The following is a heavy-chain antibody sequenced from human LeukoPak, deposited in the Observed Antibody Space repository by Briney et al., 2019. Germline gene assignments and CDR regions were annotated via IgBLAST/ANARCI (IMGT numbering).Heavy chain of an antibody. CDR3: ARASAGTDDYVDY. J-gene: IGHJ4*02. Sequence: GGSLRLSCAASGFTFSDYYMSWIRQAPGQGLEWVTYISGSGSTIYYADSVKGRFTISRDNAKNSLYLQMNSLRAEDTAVYFCARASAGTDDYVDYWGQGTLVTVSS. V-gene: IGHV3-11*01. CDR2: ISGSGSTI. CDR1: GFTFSDYY. D-gene: IGHD1-26*01.